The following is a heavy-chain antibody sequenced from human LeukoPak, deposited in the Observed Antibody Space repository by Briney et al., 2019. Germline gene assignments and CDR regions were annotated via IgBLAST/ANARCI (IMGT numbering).Heavy chain of an antibody. CDR2: INHSGST. CDR1: GGSFSGYY. V-gene: IGHV4-34*01. J-gene: IGHJ4*02. CDR3: ARRIWYSSSWPIDY. D-gene: IGHD6-13*01. Sequence: SETLSLTCAVYGGSFSGYYWSWIRQPPGKGLEWIGEINHSGSTSYNPSLKSRVTISVDTSKNQFSLKLSSVTAADTAVYYCARRIWYSSSWPIDYWGQGTLVTVSS.